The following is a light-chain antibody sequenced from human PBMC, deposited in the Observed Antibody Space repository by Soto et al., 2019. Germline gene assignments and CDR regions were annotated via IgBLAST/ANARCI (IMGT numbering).Light chain of an antibody. CDR3: QHYENYWR. Sequence: QLTKSPSTLSASVENRVTVTCRASRCISRSMAWYRQKPGKTPKLLIYDASNLESVVPSRFSGSGSGTEFTLAISSLLPEDFAVYYCQHYENYWRFGQGTKVDIK. CDR2: DAS. CDR1: RCISRS. J-gene: IGKJ1*01. V-gene: IGKV1-5*01.